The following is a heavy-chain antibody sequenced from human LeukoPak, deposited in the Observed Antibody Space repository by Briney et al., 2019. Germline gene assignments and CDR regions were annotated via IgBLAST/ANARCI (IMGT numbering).Heavy chain of an antibody. Sequence: PGGSLRLSCAASGLTFSRYCMSWFRQAPGKGLEWVANIKKDGSEKYYVDSVKGRFTISRDNAKNSLYLQVNSLRAEDTAVYYCARDWGIATATDYWGQGTVVTVFS. CDR3: ARDWGIATATDY. J-gene: IGHJ4*02. V-gene: IGHV3-7*01. CDR2: IKKDGSEK. CDR1: GLTFSRYC. D-gene: IGHD2-21*01.